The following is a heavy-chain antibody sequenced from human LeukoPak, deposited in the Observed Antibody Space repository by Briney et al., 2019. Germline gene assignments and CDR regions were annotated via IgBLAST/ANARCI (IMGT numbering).Heavy chain of an antibody. Sequence: ASETLSLTCTVSGGSINNYYWSWIRHPPGKGLEWIGYIYYRGSTNYNPSLKSRVTFSVDTSKNQFSLKLNSVTAADTAVYYCARGGDYGDLRYFDYWGQGTLVTVSS. J-gene: IGHJ4*02. V-gene: IGHV4-59*01. CDR3: ARGGDYGDLRYFDY. CDR2: IYYRGST. D-gene: IGHD4-17*01. CDR1: GGSINNYY.